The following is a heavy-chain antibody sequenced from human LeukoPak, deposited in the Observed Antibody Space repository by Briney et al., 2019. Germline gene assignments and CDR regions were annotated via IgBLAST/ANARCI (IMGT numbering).Heavy chain of an antibody. CDR3: ARDRGAAAGNNWFDP. J-gene: IGHJ5*02. Sequence: SETLSLTCAVSGYSISSGYYWGWIRPPPGKGREWIGSIYHSGSTYYNPSLKSRVTISVDTSKNQFSLKLSSVTAADTTVYYCARDRGAAAGNNWFDPWGQGTLVTVSS. CDR2: IYHSGST. D-gene: IGHD6-13*01. V-gene: IGHV4-38-2*02. CDR1: GYSISSGYY.